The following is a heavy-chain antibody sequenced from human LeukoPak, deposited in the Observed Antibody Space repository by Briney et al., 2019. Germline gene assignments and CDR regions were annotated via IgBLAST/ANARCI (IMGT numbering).Heavy chain of an antibody. Sequence: GGSLRLSCAASGFTFSSYWMSWVRQAPGKGLEWVANIKQDGSEKYYVDSVKGRFTISRDNAKNSLYLQMNSLRAEDTALYYCVRVVTAPYWYFDLWGRGTLVTVSS. D-gene: IGHD4-23*01. CDR2: IKQDGSEK. J-gene: IGHJ2*01. V-gene: IGHV3-7*03. CDR3: VRVVTAPYWYFDL. CDR1: GFTFSSYW.